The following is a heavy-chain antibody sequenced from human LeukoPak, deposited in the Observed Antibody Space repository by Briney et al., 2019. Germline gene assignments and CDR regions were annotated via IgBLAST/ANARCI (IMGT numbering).Heavy chain of an antibody. CDR3: ARMGDGYNRRDFDY. CDR1: GGSISNTEW. J-gene: IGHJ4*02. Sequence: PSGTLSLTCGVSGGSISNTEWWSWVRQPPGKGLEWIGEIYHTGSTNYNPSLKSRVTISIDTSKNQFSLKLNSVTAADTAVYYCARMGDGYNRRDFDYWGQGTLVSVSS. V-gene: IGHV4-4*02. D-gene: IGHD5-24*01. CDR2: IYHTGST.